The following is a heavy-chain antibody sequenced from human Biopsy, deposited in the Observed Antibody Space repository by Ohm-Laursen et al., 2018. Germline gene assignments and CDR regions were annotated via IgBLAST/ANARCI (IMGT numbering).Heavy chain of an antibody. CDR1: GYTFTDYS. CDR2: VNPNSGAT. Sequence: ASVKVSCKASGYTFTDYSLHWVRQAPGQGLEWMGWVNPNSGATNYAQKFQGRVTMTSDTPISTAYIELRRLISDDTAVYFCARDRMVTIITLVRADTFDIWGQGTLVSVPS. CDR3: ARDRMVTIITLVRADTFDI. D-gene: IGHD3-10*01. V-gene: IGHV1-2*02. J-gene: IGHJ3*02.